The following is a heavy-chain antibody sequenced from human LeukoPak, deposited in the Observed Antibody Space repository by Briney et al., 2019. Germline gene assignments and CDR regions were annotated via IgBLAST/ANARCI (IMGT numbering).Heavy chain of an antibody. CDR2: ISCDGSNK. CDR3: AKHRGYSYGSLGMDV. V-gene: IGHV3-30*18. J-gene: IGHJ6*02. CDR1: GFTFSSYG. Sequence: GGPLRLSCAASGFTFSSYGMHWVRQAPGKGLEWVAVISCDGSNKYYADSVKGRFTISRDNSKNTLYLQMNSLRAEDTAVYYCAKHRGYSYGSLGMDVWGQGTTVTVSS. D-gene: IGHD5-18*01.